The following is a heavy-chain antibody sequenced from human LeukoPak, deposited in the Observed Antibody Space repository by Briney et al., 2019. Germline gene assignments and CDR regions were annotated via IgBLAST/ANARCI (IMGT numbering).Heavy chain of an antibody. J-gene: IGHJ5*02. CDR1: GFTFSNHY. CDR2: MRNKANNYIK. V-gene: IGHV3-72*01. Sequence: GGSLRLSCAASGFTFSNHYMDWVRQAPGKGLEWVGLMRNKANNYIKEYSAAGKVTFTIARCNSKNSLYMQINSPKNEHTALYYSARWDSGSCSPWGQGNLVTVS. CDR3: ARWDSGSCSP. D-gene: IGHD1-26*01.